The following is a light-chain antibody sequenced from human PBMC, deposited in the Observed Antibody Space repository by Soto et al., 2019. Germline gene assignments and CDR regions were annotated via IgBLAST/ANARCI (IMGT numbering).Light chain of an antibody. CDR3: AAWDDSLSGWV. Sequence: QSVLTQTPSASGTPGQGVPIFCFGRTSNLGSNHVYWNQKLPGTAPKLLTYRNNQRPSWVPDRFSGSKSATSASLAISGPRSEDESDYYCAAWDDSLSGWVFGGGTKLTVL. CDR2: RNN. CDR1: TSNLGSNH. V-gene: IGLV1-47*01. J-gene: IGLJ3*02.